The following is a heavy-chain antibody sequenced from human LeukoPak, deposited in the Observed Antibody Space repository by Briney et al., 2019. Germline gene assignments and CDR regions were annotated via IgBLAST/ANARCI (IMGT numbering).Heavy chain of an antibody. CDR2: IKQDGGEK. V-gene: IGHV3-7*03. CDR3: ARDNPFGGY. Sequence: GGSLRLSCAVSGFTFSGFWMSWVRQAPGKGLEWVANIKQDGGEKNYVDSVKGRFTISRDNAKNSLYLQMNSLRAEDTALYYCARDNPFGGYWGQGTLVTVSS. D-gene: IGHD3-16*01. CDR1: GFTFSGFW. J-gene: IGHJ4*02.